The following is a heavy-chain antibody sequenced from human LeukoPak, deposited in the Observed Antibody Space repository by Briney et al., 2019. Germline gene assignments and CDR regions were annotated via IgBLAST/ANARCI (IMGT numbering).Heavy chain of an antibody. CDR2: INHSGST. J-gene: IGHJ4*02. V-gene: IGHV4-34*01. D-gene: IGHD6-19*01. CDR1: GFTFSSYA. Sequence: GSLRLSCAASGFTFSSYAMNWIRQPPGKGLEWIGEINHSGSTNYNPSLKSRVTISVDTSKNQFSLKLSSVTAADTAVYYCARSSLAVYFDYWGQGTLVTASS. CDR3: ARSSLAVYFDY.